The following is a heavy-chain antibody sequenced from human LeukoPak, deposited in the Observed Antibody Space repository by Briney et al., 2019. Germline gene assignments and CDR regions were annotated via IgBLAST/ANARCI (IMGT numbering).Heavy chain of an antibody. D-gene: IGHD3-22*01. Sequence: ASVKLSCKASGYTFTSYYMHWVRQAPGQGLEWMGIINPSGGSTSYAQKFQGRVTMTRDTSTSTVYMELSSLRTEDTAVYYCARDGYYYDSSGCPDYWGQGTLVTVSS. CDR2: INPSGGST. CDR1: GYTFTSYY. V-gene: IGHV1-46*01. J-gene: IGHJ4*02. CDR3: ARDGYYYDSSGCPDY.